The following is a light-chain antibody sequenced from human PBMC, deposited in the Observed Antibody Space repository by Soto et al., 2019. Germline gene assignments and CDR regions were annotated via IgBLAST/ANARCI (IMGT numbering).Light chain of an antibody. J-gene: IGLJ3*02. V-gene: IGLV2-14*01. CDR1: SSDVGGYNY. CDR3: SSCTNSDTWG. CDR2: EVT. Sequence: QSVLTQPASVSGSPGQSITISCTGTSSDVGGYNYVSWYQQHPGQVPKLTIYEVTNRPSGVSSRFSGSKSGNTASLTISGLQAEDEADYYCSSCTNSDTWGFGGGTKLTVV.